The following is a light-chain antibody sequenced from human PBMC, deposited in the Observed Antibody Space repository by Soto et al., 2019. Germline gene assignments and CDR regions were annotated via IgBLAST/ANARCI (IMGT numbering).Light chain of an antibody. Sequence: EIVLTQSPGSLSLSPGQRATLSCRASQSVDTTFFAWYQKKPGQAPRLLIQGASKRATCIPGRFSGSGSGTDFTLIISRLEPEDFAVYYCQQYMSSVTFGQGTKVEIK. V-gene: IGKV3-20*01. CDR3: QQYMSSVT. CDR2: GAS. J-gene: IGKJ1*01. CDR1: QSVDTTF.